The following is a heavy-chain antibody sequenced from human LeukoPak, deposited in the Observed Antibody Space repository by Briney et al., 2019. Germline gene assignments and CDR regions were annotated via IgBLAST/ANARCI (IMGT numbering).Heavy chain of an antibody. CDR3: VSGWYIDY. CDR1: GFTFSGSA. V-gene: IGHV3-73*01. Sequence: GGSLRLSCAASGFTFSGSAIHWVRQASGKGLEWVGRIRSKANTYATAYVASVKGRFTISRDDSKNTAFLQMNSLRAEDTAVYYCVSGWYIDYWGQGTLVTVSS. D-gene: IGHD6-19*01. CDR2: IRSKANTYAT. J-gene: IGHJ4*02.